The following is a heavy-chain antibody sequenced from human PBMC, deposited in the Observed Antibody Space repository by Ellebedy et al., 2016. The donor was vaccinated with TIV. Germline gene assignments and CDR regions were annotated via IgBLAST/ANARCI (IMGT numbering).Heavy chain of an antibody. Sequence: SETLSLTXTVSGGSMRSVSHHWGWNRQPPGKGLEWIGSIYYSGSTSYNPSLQRRLTISVDTSKTELSLKLRSVTAADTAVYYCARHGRIAAGQNWFDPWGQGTLVIVSS. J-gene: IGHJ5*02. V-gene: IGHV4-39*01. D-gene: IGHD6-25*01. CDR2: IYYSGST. CDR1: GGSMRSVSHH. CDR3: ARHGRIAAGQNWFDP.